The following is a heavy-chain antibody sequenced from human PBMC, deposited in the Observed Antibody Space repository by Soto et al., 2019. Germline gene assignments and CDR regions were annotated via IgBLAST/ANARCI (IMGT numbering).Heavy chain of an antibody. D-gene: IGHD1-20*01. J-gene: IGHJ5*02. CDR1: KFTFSSYS. Sequence: QVQLVESGGGMVQPGRSLRLSCAASKFTFSSYSMHWVRQAPGKGLEWVAVISYNGTNKFYADSVKGRFTISRDNSKSILYLQKNSLRAEETAVYYCARTALRRPITASGDFDPWGQGTLVIVSS. CDR3: ARTALRRPITASGDFDP. V-gene: IGHV3-30-3*01. CDR2: ISYNGTNK.